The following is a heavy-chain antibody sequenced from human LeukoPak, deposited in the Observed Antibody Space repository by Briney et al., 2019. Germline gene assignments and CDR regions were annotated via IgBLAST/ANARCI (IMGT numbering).Heavy chain of an antibody. CDR1: GGTFSSYA. Sequence: SVKVSCKACGGTFSSYAIIWVRQAPGQGLEWMGGIIPIFGTANYAQKFQGRVTITTDESTSTAYMELSSLRSEDTAVYYCATEGNAGTDYWGQGTLVTVSS. J-gene: IGHJ4*02. V-gene: IGHV1-69*05. D-gene: IGHD6-13*01. CDR3: ATEGNAGTDY. CDR2: IIPIFGTA.